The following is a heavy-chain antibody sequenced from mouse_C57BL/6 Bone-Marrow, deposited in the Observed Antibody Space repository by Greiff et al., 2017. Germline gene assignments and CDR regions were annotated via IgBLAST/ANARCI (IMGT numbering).Heavy chain of an antibody. D-gene: IGHD2-2*01. CDR2: IDPEDGDT. CDR1: GFNIKDYY. J-gene: IGHJ3*01. Sequence: VQLQQSGAELVRPGASVKLSCTASGFNIKDYYMHWVKQRPEQGLEWIGRIDPEDGDTEYAPKFQGKATMTADPSSNTAYLQLSSLTSEDTAVYYCTTWGGYDQDWFAYWGQGTLVTVSA. V-gene: IGHV14-1*01. CDR3: TTWGGYDQDWFAY.